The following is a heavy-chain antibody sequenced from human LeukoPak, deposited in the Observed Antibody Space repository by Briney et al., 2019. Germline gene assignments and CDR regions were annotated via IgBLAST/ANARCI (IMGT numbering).Heavy chain of an antibody. Sequence: PGGSLRLSCAASGFTFSSYAMSWFRQAPGKGLEWVSAISGSGGSTYYADSVKGRFTISRDNSKNTLYLQMNSLRAEDTAVYYCAKDFLEMATMNAVYRYLDYWGQGTLVTVSS. CDR2: ISGSGGST. D-gene: IGHD5-24*01. J-gene: IGHJ4*02. CDR1: GFTFSSYA. CDR3: AKDFLEMATMNAVYRYLDY. V-gene: IGHV3-23*01.